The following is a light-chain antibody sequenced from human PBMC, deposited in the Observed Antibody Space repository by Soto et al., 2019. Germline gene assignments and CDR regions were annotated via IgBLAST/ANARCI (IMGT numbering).Light chain of an antibody. CDR1: KNDICVYDF. CDR2: EVV. CDR3: KSYAGSNTYV. J-gene: IGLJ1*01. Sequence: QSALTQPPSASGSPGQSVTISCTGTKNDICVYDFVSWYQHHPGKAPRLIIYEVVQRPSGLTARFSGSKSANTASLTVSGLQAADDAAYFCKSYAGSNTYVFGSGTKVTVL. V-gene: IGLV2-8*01.